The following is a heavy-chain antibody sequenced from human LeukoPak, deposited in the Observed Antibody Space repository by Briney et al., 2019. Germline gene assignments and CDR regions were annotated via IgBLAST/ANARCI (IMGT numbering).Heavy chain of an antibody. CDR3: ARDSSGSYLAFDF. Sequence: SVKVSCKASGGTFSSYAISWVRQAPGQGLEWMGRIIPILGIANYAQKFQGRVTITADKSTSTAYMELSSLRSEDTAVYYCARDSSGSYLAFDFWGQGTLVTVSS. D-gene: IGHD1-26*01. J-gene: IGHJ4*02. V-gene: IGHV1-69*04. CDR2: IIPILGIA. CDR1: GGTFSSYA.